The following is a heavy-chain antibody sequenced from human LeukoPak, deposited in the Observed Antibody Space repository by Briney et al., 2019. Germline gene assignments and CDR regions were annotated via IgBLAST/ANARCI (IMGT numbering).Heavy chain of an antibody. D-gene: IGHD3-3*01. Sequence: SETLSLTCTGSGGSISSYYWSWIRQPPGKGREGIGYIYYSGSTNYNPSLKSRVTISVDTSKNQFYLKLSSVTAADTAVYYCGNYDQRLGGFDYWGQGTLVTVSS. CDR2: IYYSGST. CDR1: GGSISSYY. CDR3: GNYDQRLGGFDY. V-gene: IGHV4-59*01. J-gene: IGHJ4*02.